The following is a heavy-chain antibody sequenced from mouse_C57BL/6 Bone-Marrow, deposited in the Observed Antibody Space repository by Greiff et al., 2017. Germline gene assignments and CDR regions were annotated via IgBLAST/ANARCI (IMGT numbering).Heavy chain of an antibody. CDR2: IDPNSGGT. D-gene: IGHD3-2*02. CDR1: GYTFTSYW. V-gene: IGHV1-72*01. CDR3: AKDSSGYVRAWFAY. Sequence: QVQLKQPGAELVKPGASVKLSCKASGYTFTSYWMHWVKQRPGRGLEWIGRIDPNSGGTKYNEKFKSKATLTVDKPSSTAYMQLSSLISEDSAVYYCAKDSSGYVRAWFAYWGQGTLVTVSA. J-gene: IGHJ3*01.